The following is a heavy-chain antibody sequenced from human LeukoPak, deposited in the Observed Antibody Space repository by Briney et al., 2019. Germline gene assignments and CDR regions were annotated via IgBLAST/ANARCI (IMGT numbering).Heavy chain of an antibody. Sequence: KPSETLSLTCAVYGGSFSGYYWSWIRQPPGKGLEWIGEINHSGSTNYNPSLKSRVTISVDTSKNQFSLKLSSVTAADTAVYYCARAPGAVLRYFDWSRSYFDYWGQGTLVTVSS. V-gene: IGHV4-34*01. CDR1: GGSFSGYY. J-gene: IGHJ4*02. CDR3: ARAPGAVLRYFDWSRSYFDY. D-gene: IGHD3-9*01. CDR2: INHSGST.